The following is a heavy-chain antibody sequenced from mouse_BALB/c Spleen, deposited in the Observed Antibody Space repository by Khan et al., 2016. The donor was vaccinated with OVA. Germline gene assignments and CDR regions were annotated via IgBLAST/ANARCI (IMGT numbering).Heavy chain of an antibody. J-gene: IGHJ2*01. D-gene: IGHD1-1*01. CDR2: ISYSGRT. V-gene: IGHV3-2*02. CDR3: ARSVTITTVVATDFDY. Sequence: EVKLLESGPGLVKPSQSLSLTCTVTGYSITSDYAWNWIRQFPGNKLEWMGYISYSGRTSYNPSLKSRISITRATSKNQFFLQLNSVTTEETATYYCARSVTITTVVATDFDYWGQGTTLTVSS. CDR1: GYSITSDYA.